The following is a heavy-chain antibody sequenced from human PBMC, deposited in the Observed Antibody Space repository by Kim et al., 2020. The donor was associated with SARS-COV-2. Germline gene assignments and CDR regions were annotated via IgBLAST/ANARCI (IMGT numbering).Heavy chain of an antibody. J-gene: IGHJ3*02. Sequence: YAQKLQGRVTMTTDTSTSTAYMELRGLRSDDTAVYYGARDSGVRPDAFDIWGQGTMVTVSS. CDR3: ARDSGVRPDAFDI. V-gene: IGHV1-18*01. D-gene: IGHD1-26*01.